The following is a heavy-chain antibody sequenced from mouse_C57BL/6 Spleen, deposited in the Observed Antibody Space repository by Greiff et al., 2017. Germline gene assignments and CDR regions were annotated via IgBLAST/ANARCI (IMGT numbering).Heavy chain of an antibody. D-gene: IGHD1-1*01. V-gene: IGHV3-6*01. Sequence: DVQLQESGPGLVKPSQSLSITCSVTGYSITSGYYWNWIRQFPGNKLEWLGYISYDGSNNSNPSLKNRISITRDTSKNQFFLKLNSVTTEDTATYYCARASVTTVVDYWGQGTTLTVSS. CDR3: ARASVTTVVDY. J-gene: IGHJ2*01. CDR2: ISYDGSN. CDR1: GYSITSGYY.